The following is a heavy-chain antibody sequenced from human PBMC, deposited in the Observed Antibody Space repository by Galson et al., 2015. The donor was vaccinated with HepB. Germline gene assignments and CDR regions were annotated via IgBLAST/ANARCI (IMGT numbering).Heavy chain of an antibody. J-gene: IGHJ4*02. CDR1: GFTFSSYA. D-gene: IGHD5-18*01. Sequence: SLRLSCAASGFTFSSYAMHWVRQAPGKGLEWVAVISYDGSNKYYADSVKGRFTISRDNSKNTLYLQMNSLRAEDTAVYYCASRYNYGNFDYWGQGTLVTVSS. CDR3: ASRYNYGNFDY. CDR2: ISYDGSNK. V-gene: IGHV3-30-3*01.